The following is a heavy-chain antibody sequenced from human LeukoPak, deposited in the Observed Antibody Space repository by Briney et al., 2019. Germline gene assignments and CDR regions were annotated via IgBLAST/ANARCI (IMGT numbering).Heavy chain of an antibody. Sequence: GGSLRLSCAASGFTFSSYAMSWARQAPGKGLEWVSAISASGGSTYYADSVKGRFTISRDNSKNTLYLQMNSLRAEDTAVYYCAKNAGTRGHYYDSSGYYFDYWGLGTLVTVSS. J-gene: IGHJ4*02. CDR2: ISASGGST. CDR3: AKNAGTRGHYYDSSGYYFDY. CDR1: GFTFSSYA. V-gene: IGHV3-23*01. D-gene: IGHD3-22*01.